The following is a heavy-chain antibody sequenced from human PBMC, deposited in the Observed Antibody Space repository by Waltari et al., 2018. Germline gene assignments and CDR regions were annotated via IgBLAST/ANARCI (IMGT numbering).Heavy chain of an antibody. J-gene: IGHJ3*01. D-gene: IGHD2-21*02. CDR2: ISGTSYYI. V-gene: IGHV3-21*01. Sequence: EVQLVESGGGLVKPGGSLRLSCAASGFTFSSYTMNWVRQAPGKGLSCVSSISGTSYYIYQADSVKGRFTTSRDNAKNSLYLQMNSLRAEDTAVYYCARETEEAFDFWGRGTMVTVSS. CDR1: GFTFSSYT. CDR3: ARETEEAFDF.